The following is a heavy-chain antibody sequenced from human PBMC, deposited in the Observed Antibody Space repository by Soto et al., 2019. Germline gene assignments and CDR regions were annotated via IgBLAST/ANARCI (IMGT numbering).Heavy chain of an antibody. V-gene: IGHV4-31*03. CDR1: GGSISSGGYY. CDR3: ARTKVDTAVGGFDY. J-gene: IGHJ4*02. CDR2: IYYSGST. D-gene: IGHD5-18*01. Sequence: SETLSLTCTVSGGSISSGGYYWSWIRQHPGKGLEWIGYIYYSGSTYYNPSLKSRVTISVDTSKNQFSLKLSSVTAADTAVYYCARTKVDTAVGGFDYWGQGTLVTVSS.